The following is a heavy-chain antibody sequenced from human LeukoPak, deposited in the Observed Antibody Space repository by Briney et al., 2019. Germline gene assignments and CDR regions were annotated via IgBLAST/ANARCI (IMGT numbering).Heavy chain of an antibody. V-gene: IGHV4-4*07. CDR3: ARDITSVAGHYYYGMDV. D-gene: IGHD3-10*01. J-gene: IGHJ6*02. Sequence: SETLSLTCTVSGVSMSAFQWSWVRQSPEKGLEWIGCVNTKGETNYNPSLKSRVTMSVDTSKNQFSLKLSSVTAADTAVYYCARDITSVAGHYYYGMDVWGQGTTVTVSS. CDR2: VNTKGET. CDR1: GVSMSAFQ.